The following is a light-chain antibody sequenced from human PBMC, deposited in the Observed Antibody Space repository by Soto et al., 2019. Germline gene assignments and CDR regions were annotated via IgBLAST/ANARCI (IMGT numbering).Light chain of an antibody. CDR2: GAS. CDR3: QQYGSSPLT. V-gene: IGKV3-20*01. J-gene: IGKJ4*01. CDR1: QSVSSNF. Sequence: EIVLTQSPGTLSLSPGEGATLSCRASQSVSSNFLAWYQQKPGQAPRLLIYGASSRATGIPDRFSGSVSGTDFTLTISRLEPEDFAVYYCQQYGSSPLTFGGGTKVEIK.